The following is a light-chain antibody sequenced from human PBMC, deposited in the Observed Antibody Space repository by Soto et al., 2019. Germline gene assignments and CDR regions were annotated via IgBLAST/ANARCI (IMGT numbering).Light chain of an antibody. CDR3: QQYNSYWT. J-gene: IGKJ1*01. CDR2: KAS. V-gene: IGKV1-5*03. Sequence: DLQMTQSPSTPSTSVGDRVTITCRASQSISSWLAWYQQKPGKAPKLLIYKASSLESGFPSRFSGSGSGTEFTLTISSLQPDDFATYYCQQYNSYWTFGQGTKVDIK. CDR1: QSISSW.